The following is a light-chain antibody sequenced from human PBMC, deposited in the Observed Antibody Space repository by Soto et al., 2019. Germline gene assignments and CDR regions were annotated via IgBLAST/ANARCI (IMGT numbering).Light chain of an antibody. Sequence: QSVLTQPASVSGSPGQSITISCTGTSRDVGSYNLVSWYQQHPGKAPKLMIYEGSKRPSGVSNRFSGSKSGNTASLTISGLQADDVADFYCSSYASSTTPYVFGTGTMGT. V-gene: IGLV2-14*02. CDR3: SSYASSTTPYV. J-gene: IGLJ1*01. CDR2: EGS. CDR1: SRDVGSYNL.